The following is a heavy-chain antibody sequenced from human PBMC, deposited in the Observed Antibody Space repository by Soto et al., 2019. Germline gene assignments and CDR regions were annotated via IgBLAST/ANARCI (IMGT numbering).Heavy chain of an antibody. CDR1: GGSINSSRYY. CDR2: LYHSGNT. D-gene: IGHD1-20*01. V-gene: IGHV4-39*01. CDR3: VSGDNRITSTFDS. Sequence: SETLSLTCSVSGGSINSSRYYWGWIRQAPGKGLEWIGNLYHSGNTYYNPSLTSRVSISGDASQSQLSLGVTSVTAADTAVYYCVSGDNRITSTFDSWGRGTLVTSPQ. J-gene: IGHJ4*02.